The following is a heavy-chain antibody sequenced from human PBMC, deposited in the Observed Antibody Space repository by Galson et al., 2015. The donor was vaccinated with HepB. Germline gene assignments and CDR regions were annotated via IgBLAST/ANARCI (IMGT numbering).Heavy chain of an antibody. CDR3: ARDQDSSSWYGRVDYYYYGMDV. D-gene: IGHD6-13*01. CDR1: GYTFTSYG. Sequence: SVKVSCKASGYTFTSYGISWVRQAPGQGLEWMGWISAYNGNTNYAQKLQARVTMTTDTSTSTAYMELRSLRSDDTAVYYCARDQDSSSWYGRVDYYYYGMDVWGQGTTVTVSS. CDR2: ISAYNGNT. V-gene: IGHV1-18*01. J-gene: IGHJ6*02.